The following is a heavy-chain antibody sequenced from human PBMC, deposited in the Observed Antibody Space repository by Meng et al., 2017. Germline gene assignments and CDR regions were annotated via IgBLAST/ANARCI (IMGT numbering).Heavy chain of an antibody. J-gene: IGHJ4*02. Sequence: VQMVESGGVLVQSGGSLRRSCAAPGFTFSSYWMHWVRQAPGKGLVWVSRINSDGSSTSYADAVKGRFTISRDNAKNTLYLQMNSLRAEDTAVYYCARDRSSSGFDYWGQGTLVTVSS. CDR2: INSDGSST. D-gene: IGHD6-19*01. V-gene: IGHV3-74*01. CDR1: GFTFSSYW. CDR3: ARDRSSSGFDY.